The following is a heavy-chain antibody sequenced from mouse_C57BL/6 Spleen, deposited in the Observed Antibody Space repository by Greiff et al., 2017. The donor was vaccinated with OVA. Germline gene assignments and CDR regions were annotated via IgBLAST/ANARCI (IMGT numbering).Heavy chain of an antibody. J-gene: IGHJ3*01. CDR1: GYTFTDYY. D-gene: IGHD1-1*01. V-gene: IGHV1-76*01. Sequence: VQLQQSGAELVRPGASVKLSCKASGYTFTDYYINWVKQRPGQGLEWIARIYPGSGNTYYNEKFKGKATLTAEKSSSTAYMQLSSLTSEDSAVYFCARVVLPVVGTWCAYWGQGTLVTVAA. CDR3: ARVVLPVVGTWCAY. CDR2: IYPGSGNT.